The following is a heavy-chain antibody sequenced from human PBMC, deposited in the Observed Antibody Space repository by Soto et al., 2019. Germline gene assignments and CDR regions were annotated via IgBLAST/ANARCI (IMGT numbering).Heavy chain of an antibody. CDR2: IIPIFGAA. J-gene: IGHJ5*02. CDR3: ARDPGQDCSTTSCYHRGWFDP. Sequence: QVQLVQSGPEVKKPGSSVKVSCKASGGSFRSDVFSWVRQAPGQGLEWMGRIIPIFGAANYAQKFQDRVTITADEASSTVYMELSSLTSDYTAVYYCARDPGQDCSTTSCYHRGWFDPWGQGTLVTVSS. D-gene: IGHD2-2*01. V-gene: IGHV1-69*18. CDR1: GGSFRSDV.